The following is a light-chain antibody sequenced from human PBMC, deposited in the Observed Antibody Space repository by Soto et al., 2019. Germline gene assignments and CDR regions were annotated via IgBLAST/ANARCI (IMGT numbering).Light chain of an antibody. V-gene: IGKV3-20*01. CDR3: QQYGSSPLT. CDR1: QSVSASY. J-gene: IGKJ4*01. Sequence: EIVLTQAPDTLSLSPGERATLSCRASQSVSASYLAWYQHKPGQAPRILMYGASRRATGIPDRFSGSGSGTDFTLTISRLEPEDFVVYFCQQYGSSPLTFGGGTKGEIK. CDR2: GAS.